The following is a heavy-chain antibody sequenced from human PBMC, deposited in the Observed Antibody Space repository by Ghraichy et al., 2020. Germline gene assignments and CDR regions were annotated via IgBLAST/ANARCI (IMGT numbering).Heavy chain of an antibody. CDR1: GFTFSSYW. J-gene: IGHJ4*02. Sequence: GGSLRLSCAASGFTFSSYWMSWVRQAPGKGLEWVANIKQDGSEKYYVDSVKGRFTISRDNAKNSLYLQMNSLRAEDTAVYYCASTVLRVAGTEYYFDYWGQGTLVTVSS. V-gene: IGHV3-7*01. CDR3: ASTVLRVAGTEYYFDY. D-gene: IGHD6-19*01. CDR2: IKQDGSEK.